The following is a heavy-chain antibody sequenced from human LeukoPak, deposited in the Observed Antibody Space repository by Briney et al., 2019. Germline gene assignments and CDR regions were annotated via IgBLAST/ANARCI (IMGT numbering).Heavy chain of an antibody. CDR3: AKDRKKARNYYYYYGMDV. J-gene: IGHJ6*04. Sequence: GGSLRLSCAASGFTFSSYAMSWVRQAPGKGLEWVSAISGNGGGTYYADSVKGRFTISRDNSKNTPYLQMNSLRAEDTAVYYCAKDRKKARNYYYYYGMDVWGKGTTVTVSS. V-gene: IGHV3-23*01. CDR1: GFTFSSYA. CDR2: ISGNGGGT.